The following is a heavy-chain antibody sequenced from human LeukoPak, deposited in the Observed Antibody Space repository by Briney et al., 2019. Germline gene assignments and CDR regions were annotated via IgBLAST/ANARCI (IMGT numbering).Heavy chain of an antibody. CDR2: ISSSGSTI. CDR3: ARDQGWVAAAEAV. Sequence: PGGSLRLSCAASGFTFSSYEMNWVRQAPGKGLEWVSYISSSGSTIYYADSVKGRFTISRDNAKNSLYLQMNGLRAEDTAVYYCARDQGWVAAAEAVWGKGTTVTVSS. J-gene: IGHJ6*04. D-gene: IGHD6-13*01. CDR1: GFTFSSYE. V-gene: IGHV3-48*03.